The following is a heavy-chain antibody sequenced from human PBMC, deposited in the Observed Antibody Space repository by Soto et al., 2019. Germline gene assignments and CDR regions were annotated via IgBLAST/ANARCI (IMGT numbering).Heavy chain of an antibody. Sequence: QITLKESGPTLVKPTQTLTLTCTFSGFSLTADGVGVGWIRQPPGKALEWLALIYWDDDQRYSPSLKTRLTITKDTSKNQVVLKMTNMDPVDTGTYYCAHAYGGTSWPNDAFDVWGQGTVVTVSS. D-gene: IGHD2-21*01. CDR2: IYWDDDQ. J-gene: IGHJ3*01. V-gene: IGHV2-5*02. CDR3: AHAYGGTSWPNDAFDV. CDR1: GFSLTADGVG.